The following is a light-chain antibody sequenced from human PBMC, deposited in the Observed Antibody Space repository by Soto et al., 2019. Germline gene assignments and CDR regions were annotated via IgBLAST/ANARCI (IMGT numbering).Light chain of an antibody. CDR3: CSYGGSNNPLV. V-gene: IGLV2-23*01. J-gene: IGLJ3*02. CDR2: AGS. Sequence: QSALTQPASVSGSTGQSITISCTGTSSDVGGYNIVSWYQQHTGKAPKLIIYAGSERPSGISYRFSASKSGDTASLTISGLQAEDEADYYCCSYGGSNNPLVFGGGTKVTVL. CDR1: SSDVGGYNI.